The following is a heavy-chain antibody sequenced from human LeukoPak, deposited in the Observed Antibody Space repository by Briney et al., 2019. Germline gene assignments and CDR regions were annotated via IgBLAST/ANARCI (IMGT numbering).Heavy chain of an antibody. CDR2: IYYSGST. Sequence: NPSETLSLTCTVSGVSISGFYWSWIRQPPGKGLEWIGYIYYSGSTSYNPSLKSRVTISVDTSKNQFSLNLSSVTAADTAVYYCGRSGSTAFDYWGQGTLVTVSS. V-gene: IGHV4-59*01. CDR3: GRSGSTAFDY. CDR1: GVSISGFY. D-gene: IGHD1-26*01. J-gene: IGHJ4*02.